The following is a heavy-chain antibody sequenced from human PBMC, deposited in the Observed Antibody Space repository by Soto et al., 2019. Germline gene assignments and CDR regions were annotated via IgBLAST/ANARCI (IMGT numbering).Heavy chain of an antibody. J-gene: IGHJ4*02. D-gene: IGHD6-6*01. CDR1: GFTFSSHC. Sequence: GGSLRLSCAASGFTFSSHCMHWVRQAPGKGLEWVAVISYDGSNKYYADSVKGRLTISRDNSKNTLYLQMNSLRAEDTAVYYCARSPSEYSRKEVASESGFDYWGQGTLVTVSS. CDR3: ARSPSEYSRKEVASESGFDY. V-gene: IGHV3-30*03. CDR2: ISYDGSNK.